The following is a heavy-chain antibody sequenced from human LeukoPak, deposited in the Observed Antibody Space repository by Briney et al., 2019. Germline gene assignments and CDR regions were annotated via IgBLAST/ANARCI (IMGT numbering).Heavy chain of an antibody. Sequence: GGSLRLSCAASGFTFSTYWMHWVRQAPGKGLVWVSRISSDGSITGYADSVKGRFTISRDNSKNTLYLQMHSLRAEDTAVYYCARDEPTVTTGPPVGSWGQGTLVTVSS. J-gene: IGHJ4*02. CDR2: ISSDGSIT. D-gene: IGHD4-17*01. CDR3: ARDEPTVTTGPPVGS. V-gene: IGHV3-74*01. CDR1: GFTFSTYW.